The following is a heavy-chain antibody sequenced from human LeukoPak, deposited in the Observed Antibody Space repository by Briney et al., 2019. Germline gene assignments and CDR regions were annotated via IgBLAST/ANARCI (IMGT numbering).Heavy chain of an antibody. D-gene: IGHD6-13*01. CDR3: ARDGWGPYSSTSDY. Sequence: GGSLRLSCAASGFSFSSYWMSWVRQAPGKGLKSVANIKQDGSEKYYVDSVKGRFTISRDNAKNSLYLQMNSLRAEDTAVYYCARDGWGPYSSTSDYWGQGTLVTVSS. CDR1: GFSFSSYW. J-gene: IGHJ4*02. V-gene: IGHV3-7*03. CDR2: IKQDGSEK.